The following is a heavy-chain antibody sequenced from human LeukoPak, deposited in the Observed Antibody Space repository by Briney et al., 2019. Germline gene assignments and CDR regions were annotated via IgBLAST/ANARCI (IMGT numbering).Heavy chain of an antibody. D-gene: IGHD1-26*01. CDR2: ISGSGGST. J-gene: IGHJ4*02. CDR1: GFTFSSYG. Sequence: PGGSLRLSCAASGFTFSSYGMSWVRQAPGKGLAWVSGISGSGGSTYYADSVKGRFTISSDNSKNTLYLQMNSLRAEDTAVYYCAKRGAEVGATVAPGDYWGQGTLVTVSS. CDR3: AKRGAEVGATVAPGDY. V-gene: IGHV3-23*01.